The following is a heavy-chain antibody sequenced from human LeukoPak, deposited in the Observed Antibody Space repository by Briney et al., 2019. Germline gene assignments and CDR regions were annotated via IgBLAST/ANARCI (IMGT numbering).Heavy chain of an antibody. Sequence: ASVKVSCKASGGTFSSYAISWVRQAPGQGLEWMGGIIPIFGTANYAQKFQGRVTITTDESTSTAYMELSSLRSEDTAVYYCARPPQLTDDAFDIWGQGTMVTVSS. CDR2: IIPIFGTA. CDR1: GGTFSSYA. V-gene: IGHV1-69*05. CDR3: ARPPQLTDDAFDI. D-gene: IGHD1-1*01. J-gene: IGHJ3*02.